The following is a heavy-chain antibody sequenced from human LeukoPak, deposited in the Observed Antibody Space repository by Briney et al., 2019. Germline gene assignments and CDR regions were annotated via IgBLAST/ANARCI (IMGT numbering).Heavy chain of an antibody. V-gene: IGHV4-34*01. D-gene: IGHD3-10*01. CDR2: IDQSGST. J-gene: IGHJ5*02. Sequence: SETLSLTCAVYGGSFSNHYWSWIRQPPGKGLEWIGEIDQSGSTNYNPSLKSRVTISIDTSKNQFSLKLTSVTAADTAIYYCARQGIRYGSETYYMRGWFDPWGQGTLVTVSS. CDR3: ARQGIRYGSETYYMRGWFDP. CDR1: GGSFSNHY.